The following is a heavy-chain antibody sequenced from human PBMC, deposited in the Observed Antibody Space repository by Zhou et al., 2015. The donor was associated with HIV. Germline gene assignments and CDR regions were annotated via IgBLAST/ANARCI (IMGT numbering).Heavy chain of an antibody. CDR1: GGTFSSYT. CDR3: ARDGSDGSYFDY. D-gene: IGHD1-26*01. V-gene: IGHV1-69*08. J-gene: IGHJ4*02. CDR2: IIPILGIA. Sequence: QVQLVQSGAEVKKPGSSVKVSCKASGGTFSSYTISWVRQAPGQGLEWMGRIIPILGIANYAQKFQGRVTITADKSTSTAYMELSSLRSEDTAVYYCARDGSDGSYFDYWGQGTLVTVSS.